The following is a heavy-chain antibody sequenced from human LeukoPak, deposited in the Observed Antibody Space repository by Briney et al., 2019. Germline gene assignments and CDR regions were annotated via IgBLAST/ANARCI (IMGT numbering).Heavy chain of an antibody. D-gene: IGHD6-19*01. J-gene: IGHJ4*02. Sequence: GGSLRLSCAASGFTFRNYWMSWVRQVPGTGLEWVANIKQDGSDRNYVTSVRGRFTISRDNAESSLYLQMNSLRAEDTAVYYCVRNLTVAGTCFDSWGQGTLVTVSS. CDR3: VRNLTVAGTCFDS. CDR1: GFTFRNYW. CDR2: IKQDGSDR. V-gene: IGHV3-7*03.